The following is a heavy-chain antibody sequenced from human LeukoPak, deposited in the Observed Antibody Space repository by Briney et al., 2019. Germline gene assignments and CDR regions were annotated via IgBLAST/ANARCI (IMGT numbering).Heavy chain of an antibody. CDR3: ARVDTAMVTIS. V-gene: IGHV3-48*03. Sequence: GGSLRLSCAASGFTFSSYEMNWVRQAPGKGLEWVSYISSSGSTIYYADSVKGRFTISRDNAKNSLYLQMNSLRAEDTAVYYCARVDTAMVTISWSQGTLVTVSS. CDR1: GFTFSSYE. D-gene: IGHD5-18*01. CDR2: ISSSGSTI. J-gene: IGHJ4*02.